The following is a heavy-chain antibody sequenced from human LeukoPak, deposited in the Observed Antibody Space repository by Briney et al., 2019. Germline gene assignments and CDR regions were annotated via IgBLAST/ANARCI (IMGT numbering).Heavy chain of an antibody. V-gene: IGHV1-18*04. CDR2: ISAYNGNT. Sequence: ASVKVSCKASGYTFTSYGISWVRQVPGQGLEWMGWISAYNGNTNYAQKLQGRVTMTTDTSTSTAYMELRSLRSDDTAVYYCARDGMDTAMVPFDYWGQGTLVTVSS. J-gene: IGHJ4*02. CDR3: ARDGMDTAMVPFDY. D-gene: IGHD5-18*01. CDR1: GYTFTSYG.